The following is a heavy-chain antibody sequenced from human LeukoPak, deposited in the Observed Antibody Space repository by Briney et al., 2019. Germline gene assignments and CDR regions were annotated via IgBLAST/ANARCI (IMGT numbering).Heavy chain of an antibody. CDR1: GFTFSSYW. D-gene: IGHD1-7*01. CDR3: AKMGPTGTFYFDY. J-gene: IGHJ4*02. V-gene: IGHV3-23*01. CDR2: TSGNGAKT. Sequence: GGSLRLSCAASGFTFSSYWMSWVRQAPGKGLEWVSATSGNGAKTYYADSVRGRFTISRDNSKNTLYLQMNSLRAEDTAVYYCAKMGPTGTFYFDYWGQGTLVTVSS.